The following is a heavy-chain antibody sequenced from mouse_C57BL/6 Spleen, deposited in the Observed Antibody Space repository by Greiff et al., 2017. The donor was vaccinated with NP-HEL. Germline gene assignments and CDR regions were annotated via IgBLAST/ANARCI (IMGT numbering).Heavy chain of an antibody. V-gene: IGHV5-4*03. CDR1: GFTFSSYA. J-gene: IGHJ4*01. CDR3: ARGGDYGNYVSYYYAMDY. CDR2: ISDGGSYT. Sequence: EVMLVESGGGLVKPGGSLKLSCAASGFTFSSYAMSWVRQTPEKRLEWVATISDGGSYTYYPDNVKGRFTISRDNAKNNLYLQMSHLKSEDTAMYYCARGGDYGNYVSYYYAMDYWGQGTSVTVSS. D-gene: IGHD2-1*01.